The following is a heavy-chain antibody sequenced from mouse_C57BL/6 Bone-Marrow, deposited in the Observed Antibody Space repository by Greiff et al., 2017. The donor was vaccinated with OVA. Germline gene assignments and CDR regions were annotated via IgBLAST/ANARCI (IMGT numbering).Heavy chain of an antibody. V-gene: IGHV1-18*01. CDR3: ARRYFDY. J-gene: IGHJ2*01. Sequence: EVKLQESGPELVKPGASVKIPCKASGYTFTDYNMDWVKQSHGKSLEWIGDINPNNGGTIYNQKFKGKATLTVDKSSSTAYMQLSSLTSEDSAVYYCARRYFDYWGQGTTLTVSS. CDR1: GYTFTDYN. CDR2: INPNNGGT.